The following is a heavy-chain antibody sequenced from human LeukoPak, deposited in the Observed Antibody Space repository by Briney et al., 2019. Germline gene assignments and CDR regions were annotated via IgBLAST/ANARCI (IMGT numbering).Heavy chain of an antibody. V-gene: IGHV4-39*01. Sequence: SETLSLTCTVSGGSISSSIYYWGWIRPPPGEGREWIGSVYYSGRTYYNPYLKSRVTISVDTSKNQFSLKLSSVTAADTAVFYCARQPTYYYYYMDVWRKGTTVTVCS. CDR1: GGSISSSIYY. CDR2: VYYSGRT. J-gene: IGHJ6*03. D-gene: IGHD4-11*01. CDR3: ARQPTYYYYYMDV.